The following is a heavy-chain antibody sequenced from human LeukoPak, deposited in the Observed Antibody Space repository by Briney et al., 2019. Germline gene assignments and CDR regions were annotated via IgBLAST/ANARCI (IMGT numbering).Heavy chain of an antibody. J-gene: IGHJ3*02. CDR2: IWNDGSDE. D-gene: IGHD1-26*01. V-gene: IGHV3-33*01. CDR3: AFEIGRSQGAFDI. CDR1: GFTFSKYA. Sequence: GGSLRLSCAASGFTFSKYAMHWVRQTPGKGLEWVAAIWNDGSDENYADSVKGRFTISSDNSKNTLYLQMNGLRAEDTAVYYCAFEIGRSQGAFDIWGQGTMITVSS.